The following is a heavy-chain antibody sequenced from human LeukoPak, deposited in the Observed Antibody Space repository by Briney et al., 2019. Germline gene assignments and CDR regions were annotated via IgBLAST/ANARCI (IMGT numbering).Heavy chain of an antibody. D-gene: IGHD1-26*01. CDR3: AKGGSYPGKAAFDI. J-gene: IGHJ3*02. V-gene: IGHV3-23*01. CDR2: ISGSGGST. CDR1: GFTVSSNY. Sequence: GGSLRLSCAASGFTVSSNYMSWVRQAPGKGLEWVSAISGSGGSTYYADSVKGRFTISRDNSKNTLYLQMNSLRAEDTAVYYCAKGGSYPGKAAFDIWGQGTMVTVSS.